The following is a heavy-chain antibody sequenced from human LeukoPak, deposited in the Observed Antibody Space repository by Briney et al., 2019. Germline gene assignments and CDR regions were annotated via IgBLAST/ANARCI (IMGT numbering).Heavy chain of an antibody. J-gene: IGHJ4*02. CDR2: ISGSGGNT. CDR1: GFTFSSYA. V-gene: IGHV3-23*01. Sequence: GGSLRLSCAASGFTFSSYAMSWVRQAPGRGLEWVSAISGSGGNTDCADSVKGRFTISRDNSKNTLYLQVISLRAEDTAVYYCARRRDSSDGKDFDYWGQGTLVTVSS. D-gene: IGHD3-22*01. CDR3: ARRRDSSDGKDFDY.